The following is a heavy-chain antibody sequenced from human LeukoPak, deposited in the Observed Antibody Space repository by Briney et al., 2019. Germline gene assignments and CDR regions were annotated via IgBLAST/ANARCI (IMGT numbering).Heavy chain of an antibody. CDR3: TAGGGTATVIDY. D-gene: IGHD5-18*01. V-gene: IGHV3-30*03. Sequence: GRSLRLSCAASGFTFSSYGMHWVRQAPGKGLEWVAVISYDGSNKYYADSVKGRFTISRDNSKNTLYLQMNSLRAEDTAVYYCTAGGGTATVIDYWGQGTLVTVSS. CDR1: GFTFSSYG. CDR2: ISYDGSNK. J-gene: IGHJ4*02.